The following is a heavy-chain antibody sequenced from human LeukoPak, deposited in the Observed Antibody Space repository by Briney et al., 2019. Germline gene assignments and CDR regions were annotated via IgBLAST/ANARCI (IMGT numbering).Heavy chain of an antibody. CDR3: AREITMVRGVQNWFDP. D-gene: IGHD3-10*01. V-gene: IGHV1-69*04. CDR1: GGTFSSYA. CDR2: IIPIFGIA. Sequence: ASVKVSCKAPGGTFSSYAISWVRQAPGQGLEWMGRIIPIFGIANYAQKFQGRVTITADKSTSTAYMELSSLRSEDTAVYYCAREITMVRGVQNWFDPWGQGTLVTVSS. J-gene: IGHJ5*02.